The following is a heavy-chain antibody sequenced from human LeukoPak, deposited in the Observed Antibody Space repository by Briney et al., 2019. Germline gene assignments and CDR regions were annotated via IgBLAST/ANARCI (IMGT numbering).Heavy chain of an antibody. CDR1: GFTFSSYS. D-gene: IGHD6-6*01. CDR3: ARDEGIAARPVDY. CDR2: ISRSSSYI. V-gene: IGHV3-21*01. Sequence: GGPLRLSCAASGFTFSSYSMNWVRQAPGKGLEWVSCISRSSSYIYYADSVKGRFTISRDNAKNSLYLQMNSLRAEDTAVYYCARDEGIAARPVDYWGQGTVVTVSS. J-gene: IGHJ4*02.